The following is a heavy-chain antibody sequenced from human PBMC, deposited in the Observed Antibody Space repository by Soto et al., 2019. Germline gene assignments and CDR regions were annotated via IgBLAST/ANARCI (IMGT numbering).Heavy chain of an antibody. J-gene: IGHJ4*02. D-gene: IGHD4-17*01. V-gene: IGHV4-30-4*01. Sequence: PSETLSLTCTVSGGSISSGDYYWSCMRQPPGKGLEWIGYIYYSGSTYYNPSLKSRVTISVDTSKNQFSLKLSSVTAADTAVYYCARKTGDYGPFDYWGQGTLVTVSS. CDR2: IYYSGST. CDR1: GGSISSGDYY. CDR3: ARKTGDYGPFDY.